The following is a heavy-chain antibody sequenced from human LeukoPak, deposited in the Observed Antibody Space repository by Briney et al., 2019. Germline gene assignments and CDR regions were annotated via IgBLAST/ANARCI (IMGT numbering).Heavy chain of an antibody. CDR3: AKGQTTSSYASNYY. J-gene: IGHJ4*02. V-gene: IGHV3-23*01. D-gene: IGHD6-6*01. CDR1: GFTFSSYA. CDR2: ISGSGDDT. Sequence: PGGSLRLSCEASGFTFSSYAMSWVRQAPGKGLEWVPVISGSGDDTYYADSVKGRFTIYRDISRNTVYLQMHSLRAEDTAVYYCAKGQTTSSYASNYYWGQGALVTVSS.